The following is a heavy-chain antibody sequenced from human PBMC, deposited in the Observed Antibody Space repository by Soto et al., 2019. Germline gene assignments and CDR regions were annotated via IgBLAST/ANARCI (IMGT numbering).Heavy chain of an antibody. CDR1: GYTFTSYY. CDR2: INPSGGST. V-gene: IGHV1-46*01. CDR3: ARGYCSGGSCYTWTQDYYYGMDV. D-gene: IGHD2-15*01. Sequence: AAVKVSCKASGYTFTSYYMHWVRQAPGQGLEWMGIINPSGGSTSYAQKFQGRVTITADASTSTAYMELSSLRSEDTAVYYCARGYCSGGSCYTWTQDYYYGMDVWGQGTTVTVSS. J-gene: IGHJ6*02.